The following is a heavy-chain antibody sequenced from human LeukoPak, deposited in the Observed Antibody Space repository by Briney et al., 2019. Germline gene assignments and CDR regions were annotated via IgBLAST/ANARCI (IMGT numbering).Heavy chain of an antibody. V-gene: IGHV3-49*04. Sequence: GGSLRVSCAAPGFTFGDDAMSWVRQAPGKGLGWVGFIRSKAYGGTTEYAASVKGRFTISRDDSKSIAYLQMTSLKTEDTAVYYCTRPVTMFDYWGQGTLVTVSS. CDR1: GFTFGDDA. CDR2: IRSKAYGGTT. D-gene: IGHD3-10*01. J-gene: IGHJ4*02. CDR3: TRPVTMFDY.